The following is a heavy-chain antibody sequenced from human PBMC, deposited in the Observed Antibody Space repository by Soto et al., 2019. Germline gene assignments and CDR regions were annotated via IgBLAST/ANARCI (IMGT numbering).Heavy chain of an antibody. V-gene: IGHV4-31*03. CDR3: AIYDSSGSRGFQH. J-gene: IGHJ1*01. CDR2: IYYSGST. Sequence: SETLSLTCTVSGGSISSGAYYWSWIRQHPGKGLEWIGYIYYSGSTYYNPSLKSRVTISVDTSKNQFSPKLSSVTAADTAVYYCAIYDSSGSRGFQHWGQGTLVTVSS. CDR1: GGSISSGAYY. D-gene: IGHD3-22*01.